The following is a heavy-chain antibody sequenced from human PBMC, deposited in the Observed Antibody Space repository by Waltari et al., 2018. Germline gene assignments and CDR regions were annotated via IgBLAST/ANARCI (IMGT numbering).Heavy chain of an antibody. CDR1: GGSFRGYY. Sequence: QVQLQQWGAGLLKPSETMSLTCAVYGGSFRGYYWSWIRQPPGKGLEWIGEINHSGSTNYNPSLKSRVTISVDTSKNQFSLKLSSVTAADTAVYYCARGAPDSGLYYYDTLDAFDIWGQGTMVTVSS. J-gene: IGHJ3*02. CDR2: INHSGST. V-gene: IGHV4-34*01. D-gene: IGHD3-22*01. CDR3: ARGAPDSGLYYYDTLDAFDI.